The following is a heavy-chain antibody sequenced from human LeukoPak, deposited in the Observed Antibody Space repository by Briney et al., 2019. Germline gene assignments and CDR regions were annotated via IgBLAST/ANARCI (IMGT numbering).Heavy chain of an antibody. J-gene: IGHJ4*02. V-gene: IGHV1-18*01. CDR1: GYTLTSYS. Sequence: ASEKVSCKASGYTLTSYSFSWVRQAPGQGLEWMGWISVNTSYAQHLQGRVTMTTDTSTSTAYMELRSLRSDDTAVYYCAREDPSGSFDYWGQGTLVTVSP. CDR3: AREDPSGSFDY. D-gene: IGHD1-26*01. CDR2: ISVNT.